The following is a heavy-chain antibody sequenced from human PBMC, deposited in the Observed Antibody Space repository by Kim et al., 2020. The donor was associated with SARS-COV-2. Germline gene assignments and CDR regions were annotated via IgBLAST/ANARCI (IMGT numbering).Heavy chain of an antibody. CDR2: ISSNGGST. CDR3: VKDLWFGVRDSSSSWFDY. CDR1: GFTFSSYA. V-gene: IGHV3-64D*06. D-gene: IGHD6-13*01. J-gene: IGHJ4*02. Sequence: GGSLRLSCSASGFTFSSYAMHWVRQAPGKGLEYVSAISSNGGSTYYADSVKGRFTISRDNSKNTLYLQMSSLRAEDTAVYYCVKDLWFGVRDSSSSWFDYWGQGTLVTVSS.